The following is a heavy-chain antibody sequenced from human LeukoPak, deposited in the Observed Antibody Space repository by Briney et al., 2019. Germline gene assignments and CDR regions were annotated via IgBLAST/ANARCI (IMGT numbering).Heavy chain of an antibody. CDR1: GGSISSSSYY. CDR2: IYYSGST. V-gene: IGHV4-39*01. D-gene: IGHD2-2*01. CDR3: ARHRGYCSSTSCYSLYYYYYGMDV. J-gene: IGHJ6*02. Sequence: PSETLSLTCTVSGGSISSSSYYWGWIRQPPGKGLEWIGSIYYSGSTYYNPSLKSRVTISVDTSKNQFSLKLSSVTAADTAVYYCARHRGYCSSTSCYSLYYYYYGMDVWGQGTTVTVSS.